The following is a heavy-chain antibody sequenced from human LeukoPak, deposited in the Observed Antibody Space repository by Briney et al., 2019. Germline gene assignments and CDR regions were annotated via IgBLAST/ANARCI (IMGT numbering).Heavy chain of an antibody. J-gene: IGHJ5*02. CDR3: ARDSVITIFGVVSPREWFDP. CDR1: GYTFTGYY. D-gene: IGHD3-3*01. V-gene: IGHV1-2*02. CDR2: INPNSGGT. Sequence: ASVKVSCKASGYTFTGYYMHWVRQAPGQGLEWMGWINPNSGGTNYAQKFQGRVTMTRDTSISTAYMELSRLRSDDTAVYYCARDSVITIFGVVSPREWFDPWGQGTLVTVSS.